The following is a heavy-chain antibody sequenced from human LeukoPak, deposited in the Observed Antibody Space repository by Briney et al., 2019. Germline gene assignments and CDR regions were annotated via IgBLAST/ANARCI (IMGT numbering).Heavy chain of an antibody. CDR1: GGTFSSYA. CDR3: ARYYYGSGSFYFDY. CDR2: IIPIFGTA. Sequence: SVKVSCKASGGTFSSYAISWVRQAPGQGLEWMGGIIPIFGTANYTQKFQGRVTITADESTSTAYMELSSLRSEDTAVYYCARYYYGSGSFYFDYWGQGTLVTVSS. D-gene: IGHD3-10*01. J-gene: IGHJ4*02. V-gene: IGHV1-69*13.